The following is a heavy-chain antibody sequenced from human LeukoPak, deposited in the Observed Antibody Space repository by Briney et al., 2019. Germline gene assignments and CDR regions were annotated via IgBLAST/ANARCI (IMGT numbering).Heavy chain of an antibody. CDR1: GFTFSSYV. V-gene: IGHV3-74*01. CDR3: ARDWVYKIDY. Sequence: RTGGSLRLSCETAGFTFSSYVMHWVRRTPGKGLVRVSRISHDGIISYADSVKGRFTISRDNAKNTLTLQMNSLRVEDTAVYFCARDWVYKIDYWGRGTLVTVSS. D-gene: IGHD5-24*01. J-gene: IGHJ4*02. CDR2: ISHDGII.